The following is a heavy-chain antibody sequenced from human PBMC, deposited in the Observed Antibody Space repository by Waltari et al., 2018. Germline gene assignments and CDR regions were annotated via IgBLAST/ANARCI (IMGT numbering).Heavy chain of an antibody. D-gene: IGHD5-12*01. Sequence: QVQLQESGPALVKPSETLSLTCTVSGGSITGSYWTWIRQPAGKGLEWIGRIYSSGSTDYNPSLKSRVSMSIDTSKNQFSLKLTSVTAADTAIYYCAKVTTIRYFDLWGRGTLVTVSS. CDR2: IYSSGST. CDR1: GGSITGSY. CDR3: AKVTTIRYFDL. J-gene: IGHJ2*01. V-gene: IGHV4-4*07.